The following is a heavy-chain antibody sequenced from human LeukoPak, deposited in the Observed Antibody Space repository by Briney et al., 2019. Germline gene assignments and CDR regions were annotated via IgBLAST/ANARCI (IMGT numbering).Heavy chain of an antibody. CDR2: IYYSGST. Sequence: SETLSLTCTVSGGSISSSSYYWGWIRQPPGKGLEWIGSIYYSGSTYYNPSLKSRATISVDTSKHQSSLKLSSVTAADTAVYYCARLVVVPAAPNYYFDYWGQGTLVTVSS. CDR1: GGSISSSSYY. V-gene: IGHV4-39*01. J-gene: IGHJ4*02. CDR3: ARLVVVPAAPNYYFDY. D-gene: IGHD2-2*01.